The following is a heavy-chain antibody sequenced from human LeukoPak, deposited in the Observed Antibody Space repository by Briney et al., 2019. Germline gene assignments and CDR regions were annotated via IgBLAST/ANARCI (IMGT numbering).Heavy chain of an antibody. CDR2: ISAYNGNT. CDR1: GYTFTSYG. D-gene: IGHD3-10*01. V-gene: IGHV1-18*01. J-gene: IGHJ3*02. CDR3: ARDVLLWFGGSHGGAFDI. Sequence: GASVKVSCKASGYTFTSYGISWVRQAPGQGLEWMGWISAYNGNTNYAQKLQGRVTMTTDTSTSTAYMELRSLRSDDTAVYYCARDVLLWFGGSHGGAFDIWGQGTMVTVSS.